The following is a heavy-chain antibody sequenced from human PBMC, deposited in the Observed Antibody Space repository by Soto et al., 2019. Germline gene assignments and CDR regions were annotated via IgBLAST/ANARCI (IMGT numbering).Heavy chain of an antibody. CDR3: ARVLYYGSGSYSPYGMDV. Sequence: QVQLVQSGAEVKKPGSSVKVSCKTSGVSFNNNGIGWVRQAPGHGLEWTGGVSPPFRTSNYARKFQGRISITADASTGTVNMELSSLTSEDTAQYYCARVLYYGSGSYSPYGMDVWGQGTTVTVSS. CDR2: VSPPFRTS. J-gene: IGHJ6*02. D-gene: IGHD3-10*01. CDR1: GVSFNNNG. V-gene: IGHV1-69*01.